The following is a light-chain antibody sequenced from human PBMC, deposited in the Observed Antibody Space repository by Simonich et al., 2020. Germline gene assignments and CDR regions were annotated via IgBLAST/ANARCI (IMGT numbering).Light chain of an antibody. Sequence: EIVMTQSPATLSVSPGERATLSCRASQSVSSNLAWYQQKPGQAPRPLIYDESNRATGIPARFSGSGSGTDFTLTISSLEPEDFAVYYCQQRSNWPLTFGGGTKVEIK. CDR3: QQRSNWPLT. V-gene: IGKV3-11*01. CDR1: QSVSSN. CDR2: DES. J-gene: IGKJ4*01.